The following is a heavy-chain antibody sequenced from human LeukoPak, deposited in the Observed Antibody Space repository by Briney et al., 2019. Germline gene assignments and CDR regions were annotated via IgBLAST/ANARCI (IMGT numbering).Heavy chain of an antibody. CDR2: INPSSGAT. Sequence: APVMDSCKASGYIFTGYYMHWVRQAPGQGPEWMGWINPSSGATKYGQKFEGWVTMTRDTSISTAYMELSRLKSADTAVYYCARGFSGPDGFDIWGRGTMVAVSS. D-gene: IGHD3-10*01. V-gene: IGHV1-2*04. CDR1: GYIFTGYY. J-gene: IGHJ3*02. CDR3: ARGFSGPDGFDI.